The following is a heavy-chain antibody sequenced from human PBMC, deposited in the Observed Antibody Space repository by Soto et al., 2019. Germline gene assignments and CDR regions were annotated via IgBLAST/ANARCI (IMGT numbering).Heavy chain of an antibody. CDR3: VQAPNNSIVTPLDY. D-gene: IGHD1-20*01. J-gene: IGHJ4*02. CDR2: ISSDGAGA. CDR1: GLTFSSYA. V-gene: IGHV3-64D*08. Sequence: EVQLVESGGGLVQPGESLRLSCSASGLTFSSYAGHWVRQAPGKGLEYVSGISSDGAGAYYADSVEGRFTISRDSAKNTLYLQMTGRRDVDTAVYYCVQAPNNSIVTPLDYWGQGILVTVSS.